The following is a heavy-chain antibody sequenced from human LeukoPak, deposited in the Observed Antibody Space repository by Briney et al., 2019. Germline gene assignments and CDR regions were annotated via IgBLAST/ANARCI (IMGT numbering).Heavy chain of an antibody. J-gene: IGHJ2*01. CDR3: ARSEAVAWSFDL. D-gene: IGHD6-19*01. V-gene: IGHV3-66*01. CDR2: IHSGGTT. CDR1: GFTVSSNY. Sequence: GGSLRLSCAASGFTVSSNYMSWVRQAPGKGLEWVSVIHSGGTTYYADSVKGRFTISRDNAKNTLYLQMNSLRAEDTAVYYCARSEAVAWSFDLWGRGTLVTVSS.